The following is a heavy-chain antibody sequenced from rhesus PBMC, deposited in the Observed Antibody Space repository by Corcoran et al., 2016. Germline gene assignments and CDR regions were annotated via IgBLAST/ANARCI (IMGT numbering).Heavy chain of an antibody. J-gene: IGHJ4*01. V-gene: IGHV2S1*01. CDR1: GFSLSTSGMG. CDR3: ARGGTGTTVATTVAFDY. CDR2: IYWDDDK. D-gene: IGHD4-29*01. Sequence: QVTLKESGPALVKPTQTLPLTCTFSGFSLSTSGMGVGWIRRPPGKALGWLANIYWDDDKYYSTSLKTMLTISKDTSKNQVILTMTNMDPVDTATYYCARGGTGTTVATTVAFDYWGQGVLVTVSS.